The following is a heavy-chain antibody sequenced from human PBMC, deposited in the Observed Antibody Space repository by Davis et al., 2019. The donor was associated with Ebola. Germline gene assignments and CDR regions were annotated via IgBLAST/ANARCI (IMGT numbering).Heavy chain of an antibody. CDR1: GYTFTSYY. D-gene: IGHD1-26*01. J-gene: IGHJ5*02. V-gene: IGHV1-2*04. Sequence: ASVKVSCKASGYTFTSYYMHWVRQAPGQGLEWMGWINPNSGGTNYAQKFQGWVTMTRDTSISTAYMELSRLRSDDTAVYYCARAGLIVGATFDWFDPWGQGTLVTVSS. CDR3: ARAGLIVGATFDWFDP. CDR2: INPNSGGT.